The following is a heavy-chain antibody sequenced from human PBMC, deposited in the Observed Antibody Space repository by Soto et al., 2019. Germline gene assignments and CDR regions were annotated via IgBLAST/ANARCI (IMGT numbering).Heavy chain of an antibody. CDR1: GYTFTSYG. CDR2: ISAYNGNT. J-gene: IGHJ4*02. V-gene: IGHV1-18*01. D-gene: IGHD2-2*01. Sequence: ASVKVSCKASGYTFTSYGISWVRQAPGQGLEWMGWISAYNGNTNYAQKLQGRVTMTTDTSTSTAYMELRSLRSDDTAVYYCARVHRVVVVPAALPINFDYWGQGTLVTVSS. CDR3: ARVHRVVVVPAALPINFDY.